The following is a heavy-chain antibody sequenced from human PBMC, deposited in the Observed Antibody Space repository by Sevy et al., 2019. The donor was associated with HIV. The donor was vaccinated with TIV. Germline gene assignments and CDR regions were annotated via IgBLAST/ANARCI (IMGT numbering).Heavy chain of an antibody. CDR2: ISGSGGST. CDR1: GFTFSSYA. D-gene: IGHD3-10*01. CDR3: AKGDYGSGSSHFDY. V-gene: IGHV3-23*01. J-gene: IGHJ4*02. Sequence: GGSLRLSRAASGFTFSSYAMSWVRQAPGKGLEWVSAISGSGGSTYYADSVKGRFTISRDNSKNTLYLQMNSLRAEDTAVYYCAKGDYGSGSSHFDYWGQGTLVTVSS.